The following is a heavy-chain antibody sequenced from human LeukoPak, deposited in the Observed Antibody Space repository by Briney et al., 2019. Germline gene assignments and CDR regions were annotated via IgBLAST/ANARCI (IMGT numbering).Heavy chain of an antibody. J-gene: IGHJ4*02. V-gene: IGHV3-23*01. D-gene: IGHD3-22*01. CDR3: AKASYYDSSGYPGY. CDR2: VSGSGGTT. CDR1: GFTFSSYA. Sequence: GGSLRLSCAASGFTFSSYAMSWVRQAPGKGLEWVSTVSGSGGTTYYADSVKGRFTISRDNSRNTAYLQMNSLRAEDMAVYYCAKASYYDSSGYPGYWGQGTLVTVSS.